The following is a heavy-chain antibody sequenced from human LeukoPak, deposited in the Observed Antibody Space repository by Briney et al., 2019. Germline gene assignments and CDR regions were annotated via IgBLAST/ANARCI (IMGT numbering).Heavy chain of an antibody. CDR1: GFPFIEYS. J-gene: IGHJ4*02. CDR3: TTSLESSGYYFFDY. D-gene: IGHD3-22*01. CDR2: IKSKTDGGTT. V-gene: IGHV3-15*01. Sequence: GGSLRLSCTASGFPFIEYSMNWVRQAPGKGLEWVGRIKSKTDGGTTDYAAPVKGRFTISRDDSKNTLYLQMNSLKTEDTAVYYCTTSLESSGYYFFDYWGQGTLVTVSS.